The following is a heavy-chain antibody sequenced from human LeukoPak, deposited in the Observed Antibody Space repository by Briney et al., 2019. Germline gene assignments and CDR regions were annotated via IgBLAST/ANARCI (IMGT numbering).Heavy chain of an antibody. CDR3: AKDWGYYYDSSGFMDV. V-gene: IGHV3-23*01. CDR1: GFTFSSYA. J-gene: IGHJ6*02. D-gene: IGHD3-22*01. CDR2: ISGSGGRT. Sequence: GGSLRVSCAASGFTFSSYAMSWVRQAPGKGLEWVSAISGSGGRTYYADSVKGRFTISRDNSKNTLYLQMNSLRAEDTAVYYCAKDWGYYYDSSGFMDVWGQGTTVTVSS.